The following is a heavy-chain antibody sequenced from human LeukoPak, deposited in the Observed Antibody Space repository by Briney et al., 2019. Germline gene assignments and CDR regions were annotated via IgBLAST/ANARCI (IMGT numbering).Heavy chain of an antibody. CDR3: ARVLNYFEY. CDR1: GFTFSDYN. J-gene: IGHJ4*02. CDR2: ISSTSTYI. V-gene: IGHV3-21*01. Sequence: PGGSLRLSCAASGFTFSDYNMNWVRQAPGKGLEWVSSISSTSTYIYYADSLKGRFTISRDNAENSVYLQMNSLRADDTAVYYCARVLNYFEYWGQGTLVTVSS.